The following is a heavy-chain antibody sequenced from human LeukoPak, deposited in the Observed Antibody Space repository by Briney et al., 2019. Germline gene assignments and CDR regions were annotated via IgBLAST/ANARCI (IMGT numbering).Heavy chain of an antibody. CDR2: IRYSGTT. CDR3: ARVSSGGYFHTYYFDY. Sequence: SETLSPTCTVSGRSISGYYWSWIRQPPGKGLEWIGYIRYSGTTNYSPSLKSRATISVDTSKNQFSLNLISVTAADTAIYYCARVSSGGYFHTYYFDYWGQGTLVTVSS. CDR1: GRSISGYY. D-gene: IGHD3-22*01. V-gene: IGHV4-59*01. J-gene: IGHJ4*02.